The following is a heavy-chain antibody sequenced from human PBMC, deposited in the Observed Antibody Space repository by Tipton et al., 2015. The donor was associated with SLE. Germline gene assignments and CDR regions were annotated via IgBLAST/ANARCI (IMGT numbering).Heavy chain of an antibody. Sequence: VQLVQSGPEVKKPGATVKIACKVSGYTFIDYYMSWVQQAPGEGLEWMGLVDPEDGETTYAEKFQGRITITADTSIDTVYLELSSLRSEDAAVYYCVIALRMREALDIWGQGTMVAVSS. CDR1: GYTFIDYY. CDR2: VDPEDGET. V-gene: IGHV1-69-2*01. CDR3: VIALRMREALDI. D-gene: IGHD2-15*01. J-gene: IGHJ3*02.